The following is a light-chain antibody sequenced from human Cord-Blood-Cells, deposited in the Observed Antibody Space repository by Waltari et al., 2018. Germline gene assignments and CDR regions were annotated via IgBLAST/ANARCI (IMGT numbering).Light chain of an antibody. V-gene: IGLV2-14*01. Sequence: QSVLTQPASVSGSPRQSITISCSGTRSDVGGYNYVSWYQQHPGKAPNLMIYDVSNRPSGVSNRFSGSKSGNTASLTISGLQAEDEADYYCSSYTSSSTVVFGGGTKLTVL. CDR3: SSYTSSSTVV. J-gene: IGLJ2*01. CDR2: DVS. CDR1: RSDVGGYNY.